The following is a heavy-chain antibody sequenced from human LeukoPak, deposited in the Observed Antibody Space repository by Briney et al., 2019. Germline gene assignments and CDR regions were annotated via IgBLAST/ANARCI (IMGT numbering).Heavy chain of an antibody. CDR1: GYTFTSYG. D-gene: IGHD3-22*01. CDR3: ARPRPAYYYDSMDP. CDR2: ISAYNGST. V-gene: IGHV1-18*01. J-gene: IGHJ3*01. Sequence: ASVKVSCKASGYTFTSYGISWVRQAPGQGLEWMGWISAYNGSTNYAQKLQGRVTMTTDTSTSTAYMELRSLRSDDTAVYYCARPRPAYYYDSMDPWGQGTMVTVSS.